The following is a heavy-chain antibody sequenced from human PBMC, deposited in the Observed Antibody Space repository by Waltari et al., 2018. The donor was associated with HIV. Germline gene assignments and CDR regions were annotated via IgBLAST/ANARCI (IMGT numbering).Heavy chain of an antibody. D-gene: IGHD6-19*01. CDR3: ARRGWAVAGLYWYFDL. Sequence: EVQLVQSGAEVKKPGESLKISCKGSGSSFTSYWIGWVRQMPGKGLEWMGVIYPGDSDTRYSPSFQGQVTISADKSISTAYLQWSSLKASDTAMYYCARRGWAVAGLYWYFDLWGRGTLVTVSS. V-gene: IGHV5-51*03. CDR2: IYPGDSDT. J-gene: IGHJ2*01. CDR1: GSSFTSYW.